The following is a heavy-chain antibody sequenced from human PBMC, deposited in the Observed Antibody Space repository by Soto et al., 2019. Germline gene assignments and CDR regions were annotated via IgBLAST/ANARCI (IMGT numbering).Heavy chain of an antibody. Sequence: QLQLQESGSGLVKPSQTLSLTCAVSGGSISSGGYSWSWIRQPPGKGLEWIGYIYHSGSTYYNPSLKSRVTIAVARSKNQSSLKLSYVTAADTAVYYCARGQVVAAQHWGQGTLVTVSS. CDR2: IYHSGST. CDR3: ARGQVVAAQH. D-gene: IGHD2-15*01. CDR1: GGSISSGGYS. J-gene: IGHJ4*02. V-gene: IGHV4-30-2*01.